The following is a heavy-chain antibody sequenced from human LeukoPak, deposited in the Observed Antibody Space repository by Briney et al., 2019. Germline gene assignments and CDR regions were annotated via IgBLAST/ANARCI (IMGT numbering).Heavy chain of an antibody. CDR2: TMPVIGTP. J-gene: IGHJ5*02. Sequence: SVKVSCKASGGPFYKYAINWVRQAPGQGLEWMGGTMPVIGTPIYAQKFQGRVTITADKSTSTAYMELSSLRSEDTAVYYCARDEGGRTYYYGSGSVLGPWGQGTLVTVSS. CDR1: GGPFYKYA. V-gene: IGHV1-69*06. D-gene: IGHD3-10*01. CDR3: ARDEGGRTYYYGSGSVLGP.